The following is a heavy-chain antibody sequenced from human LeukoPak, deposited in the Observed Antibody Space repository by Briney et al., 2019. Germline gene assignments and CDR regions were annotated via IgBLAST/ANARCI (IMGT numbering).Heavy chain of an antibody. V-gene: IGHV1-2*06. CDR1: GYTFTGYY. J-gene: IGHJ4*02. D-gene: IGHD6-19*01. Sequence: ASVKVSCKASGYTFTGYYTHWVRQAPGQGLEWMGRINPNSGGTNYAQKFQGRVTMTRDTSISTAYMELSRLRSDDTAVYYCARVDSSGWYYFDYWGQGTLVTVSS. CDR3: ARVDSSGWYYFDY. CDR2: INPNSGGT.